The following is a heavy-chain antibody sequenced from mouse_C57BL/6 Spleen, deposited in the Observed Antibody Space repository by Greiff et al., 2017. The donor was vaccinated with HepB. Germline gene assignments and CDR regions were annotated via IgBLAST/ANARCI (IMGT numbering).Heavy chain of an antibody. Sequence: QVQLQQSGAELVRPGTSVKVSCKASGYAFTNYLIEWVKQRPGQGLEWIGVINPGSGGTNYNEKFKGKATLTADKSSSTAYMQLSSLTSEDSAVYYCARSITTVAYYFDDWGQGTTLTVSS. CDR3: ARSITTVAYYFDD. D-gene: IGHD1-1*01. J-gene: IGHJ2*01. CDR1: GYAFTNYL. CDR2: INPGSGGT. V-gene: IGHV1-54*01.